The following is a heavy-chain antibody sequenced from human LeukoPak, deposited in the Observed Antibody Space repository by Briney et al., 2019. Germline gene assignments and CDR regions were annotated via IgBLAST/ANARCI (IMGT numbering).Heavy chain of an antibody. V-gene: IGHV4-39*01. J-gene: IGHJ4*02. Sequence: SETLSLTCTVSGASVSGSPYYWGWIRQPPGKGLEWIGSIYSSGSAYYNASLQSRVTISIETSKNQISLRLNSVTAADTAIYYCAKSGGYGLIDYWGQGTLVTVSS. CDR3: AKSGGYGLIDY. CDR1: GASVSGSPYY. D-gene: IGHD1-26*01. CDR2: IYSSGSA.